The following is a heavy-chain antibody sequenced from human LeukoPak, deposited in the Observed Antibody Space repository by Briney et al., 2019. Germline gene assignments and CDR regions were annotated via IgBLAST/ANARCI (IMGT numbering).Heavy chain of an antibody. Sequence: KPSQTLSLTCTVSGYSISNGYYGGWIRQPPGKGLEWIGSIYHSGSIYYNPSLKSRVTISVDTSKNQLSLKLSSVTAADTAVYYCARVRVWYFDLWGRGTMVTVSS. CDR1: GYSISNGYY. V-gene: IGHV4-38-2*02. CDR3: ARVRVWYFDL. J-gene: IGHJ2*01. CDR2: IYHSGSI.